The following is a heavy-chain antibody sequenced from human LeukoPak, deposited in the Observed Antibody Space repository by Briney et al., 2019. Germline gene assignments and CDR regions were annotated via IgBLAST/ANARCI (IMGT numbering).Heavy chain of an antibody. D-gene: IGHD6-19*01. CDR1: GGSISSYY. CDR2: IYTSGST. Sequence: SETLSLTCTVSGGSISSYYWSWIRQPAGKGLEWIVRIYTSGSTNYNPSLKSRVTMSVDTSKNQFSLKLSSVTAADTAVYHCARGPYSSGWLRDAFDIWGQGTMVTVSS. J-gene: IGHJ3*02. CDR3: ARGPYSSGWLRDAFDI. V-gene: IGHV4-4*07.